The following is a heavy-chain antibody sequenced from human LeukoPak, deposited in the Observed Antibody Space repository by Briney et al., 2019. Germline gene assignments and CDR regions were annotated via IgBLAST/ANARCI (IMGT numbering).Heavy chain of an antibody. D-gene: IGHD4-17*01. J-gene: IGHJ4*02. CDR1: GFTFSSYS. Sequence: GGSLRLSCAASGFTFSSYSMNWVRQAPGKGPEWVSGISGSGGTTYYADSVKGRFTISRDNSKNTLYLQMNSLRAEDTAVYYCAKAYGDYRYYFDYWGQGTLVTVSS. V-gene: IGHV3-23*01. CDR3: AKAYGDYRYYFDY. CDR2: ISGSGGTT.